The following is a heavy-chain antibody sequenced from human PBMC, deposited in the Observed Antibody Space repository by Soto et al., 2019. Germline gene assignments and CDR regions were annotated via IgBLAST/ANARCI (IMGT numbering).Heavy chain of an antibody. J-gene: IGHJ5*02. V-gene: IGHV3-21*01. D-gene: IGHD6-13*01. CDR3: TRDASRDSSARGWFDP. CDR2: ISSNSAYI. CDR1: GFTFRSFT. Sequence: AGCLRLSCAASGFTFRSFTMNWVRQAPGKGLEWVSTISSNSAYIYYTDALRGRFTISRDNAKNSLHLQMNSLRAEDTAVYYCTRDASRDSSARGWFDPWGPGTLVTVSS.